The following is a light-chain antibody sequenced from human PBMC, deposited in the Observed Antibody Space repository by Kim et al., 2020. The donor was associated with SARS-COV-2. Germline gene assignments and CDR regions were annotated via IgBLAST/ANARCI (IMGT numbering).Light chain of an antibody. Sequence: DIVMTQSPLSLPVTPGEPASISCRSSQSLLHTNGYNYLDWYLQKPGQSPQLLIYLGSNRASGVSDRFSGSGSGTDFTLKISRVEAEDVGVYYCMQALHPPYTFGQGTKLEI. J-gene: IGKJ2*01. CDR3: MQALHPPYT. CDR2: LGS. V-gene: IGKV2-28*01. CDR1: QSLLHTNGYNY.